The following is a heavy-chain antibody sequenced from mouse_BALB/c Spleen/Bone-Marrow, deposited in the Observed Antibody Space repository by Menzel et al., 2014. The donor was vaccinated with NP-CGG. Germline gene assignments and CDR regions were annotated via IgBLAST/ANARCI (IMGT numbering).Heavy chain of an antibody. CDR1: GYTFTDYN. V-gene: IGHV1S29*02. CDR2: IYPYNGGT. D-gene: IGHD3-1*01. J-gene: IGHJ4*01. Sequence: VQLKESGPELVKPGASVKISCKASGYTFTDYNMHWVKQSHGKSLEWIGYIYPYNGGTGYNQKFKGKATLTVDNSSSTAYMELRSLTSEDSAVYYCARSGVPYAMDYWGQGTSVTVSS. CDR3: ARSGVPYAMDY.